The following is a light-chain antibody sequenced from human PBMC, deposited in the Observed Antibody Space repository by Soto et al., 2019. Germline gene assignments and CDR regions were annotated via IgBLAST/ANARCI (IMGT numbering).Light chain of an antibody. CDR2: DAS. J-gene: IGKJ1*01. CDR1: QSISSW. V-gene: IGKV1-5*01. Sequence: IQMTQSPSTLSASVGDRVTITCRASQSISSWLAWYQQKPGKAPKVLIYDASSLQSGVPSRFSGSGSGTEFTLTISSLQPDDFATYYCQQYNSYRWTFGQGTKVDIK. CDR3: QQYNSYRWT.